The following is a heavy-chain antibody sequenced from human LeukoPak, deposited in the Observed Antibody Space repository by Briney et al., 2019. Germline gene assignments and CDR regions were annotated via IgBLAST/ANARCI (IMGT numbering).Heavy chain of an antibody. Sequence: GGSLRLSCSASGFTFSSYGMHWVRQAPGKGLEWVAVISYDGSNKYYADSVKGRFTISRDNSKNTLYLQMNSLRAEDTAVYYCAKPLWFGESGVDYWGQGTLVTVSS. D-gene: IGHD3-10*01. CDR2: ISYDGSNK. J-gene: IGHJ4*02. V-gene: IGHV3-30*18. CDR3: AKPLWFGESGVDY. CDR1: GFTFSSYG.